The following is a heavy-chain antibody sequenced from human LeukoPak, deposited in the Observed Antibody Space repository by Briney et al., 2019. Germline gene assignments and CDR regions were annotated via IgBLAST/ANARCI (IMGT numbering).Heavy chain of an antibody. V-gene: IGHV4-34*01. J-gene: IGHJ3*02. D-gene: IGHD4-23*01. CDR2: INHSGGT. CDR1: GVSFSGYY. Sequence: SETLSLTCSVNGVSFSGYYWSWIRQSPGKGLEWIGEINHSGGTNYNPSLKSRVTISLHTSNNQLSLKLRSVTTADTAVYYCAREDSGNSDDSLDIWGQGTMVTVSS. CDR3: AREDSGNSDDSLDI.